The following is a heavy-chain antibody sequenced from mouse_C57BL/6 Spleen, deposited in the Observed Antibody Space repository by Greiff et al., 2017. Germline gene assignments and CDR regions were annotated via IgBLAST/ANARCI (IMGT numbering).Heavy chain of an antibody. V-gene: IGHV14-4*01. CDR3: TTQGVVATRPMDY. J-gene: IGHJ4*01. CDR2: IDPENGDT. Sequence: EVQLQESGAELVRPGASVKLSCTASGFNIKDDYMHWVKQRPEQGLEWIGWIDPENGDTEYASKFQGKATITADTSSNTAYLQLSSLTSEDTAVYYCTTQGVVATRPMDYWGQGTSVTVSS. CDR1: GFNIKDDY. D-gene: IGHD1-1*01.